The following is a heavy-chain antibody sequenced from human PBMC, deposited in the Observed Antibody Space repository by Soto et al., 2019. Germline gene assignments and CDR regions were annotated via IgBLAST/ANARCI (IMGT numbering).Heavy chain of an antibody. CDR3: ARVRPPTSTSPAAVLYYFDY. Sequence: QVHLQESGPGLVKPSGTLSLTCGVSGASVSSSHWWTWVRQPPGKGLEWIGEVYHVGFTSYNPSLKSRVIMSMDQSRNQFSLKTSSVTAADTAVYYCARVRPPTSTSPAAVLYYFDYWGQGSLVTVSS. D-gene: IGHD2-2*01. CDR2: VYHVGFT. V-gene: IGHV4-4*02. CDR1: GASVSSSHW. J-gene: IGHJ4*02.